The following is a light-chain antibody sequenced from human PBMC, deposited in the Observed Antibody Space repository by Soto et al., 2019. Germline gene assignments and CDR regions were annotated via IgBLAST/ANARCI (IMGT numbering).Light chain of an antibody. CDR3: QSYDSSLSSYV. Sequence: QSVLTQPPSVSGAPGQRVTISCTGSSSNIGAGYDVHWYQQLPGTAPKLLISGNSNRPSGVPDRFSGSKSGTSASLAITGLQAVDGADYFCQSYDSSLSSYVFGTGTKVTVL. CDR2: GNS. CDR1: SSNIGAGYD. V-gene: IGLV1-40*01. J-gene: IGLJ1*01.